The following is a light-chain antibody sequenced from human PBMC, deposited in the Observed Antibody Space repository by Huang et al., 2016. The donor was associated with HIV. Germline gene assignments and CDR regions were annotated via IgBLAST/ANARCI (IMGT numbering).Light chain of an antibody. Sequence: IQMTQSPTSLSASVGDRVSIVCRASQSITTYMNWYQQKPGKAPKLVISSASTLNSGVPSRFSGSGSGTEFTLTIRGLQLDDFATYYCQQSYSALSSFGPGTRL. CDR1: QSITTY. CDR2: SAS. V-gene: IGKV1-39*01. CDR3: QQSYSALSS. J-gene: IGKJ5*01.